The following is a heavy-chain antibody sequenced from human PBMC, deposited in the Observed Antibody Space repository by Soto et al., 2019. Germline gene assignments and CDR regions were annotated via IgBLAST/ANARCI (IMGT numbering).Heavy chain of an antibody. Sequence: QPGGSLRLSCAASGFTFSSYGMHWVRQAPGKGLEWVAVISYDGSNKYYADSVKGRFTISRDNSKNTLYLQMNSLRAEDTAVYYCARGSGTYYHTSFDYWGRGTVVTVSS. CDR3: ARGSGTYYHTSFDY. V-gene: IGHV3-30*03. J-gene: IGHJ4*02. CDR1: GFTFSSYG. CDR2: ISYDGSNK. D-gene: IGHD1-26*01.